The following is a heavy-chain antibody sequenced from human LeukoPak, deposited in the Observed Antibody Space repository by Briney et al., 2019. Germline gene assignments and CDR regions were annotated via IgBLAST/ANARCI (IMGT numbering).Heavy chain of an antibody. CDR3: AKGRETIAAHHYYYYYYMDV. D-gene: IGHD6-6*01. Sequence: GALRLSCVTSGFTFSSYAMTWVRQPPGKGLEWVAAISASGDKTYYADSVKGRFIISRDNSKTTLFLQLNSLGAGDSAVYYCAKGRETIAAHHYYYYYYMDVWGKGTTVTVSS. CDR2: ISASGDKT. J-gene: IGHJ6*03. V-gene: IGHV3-23*01. CDR1: GFTFSSYA.